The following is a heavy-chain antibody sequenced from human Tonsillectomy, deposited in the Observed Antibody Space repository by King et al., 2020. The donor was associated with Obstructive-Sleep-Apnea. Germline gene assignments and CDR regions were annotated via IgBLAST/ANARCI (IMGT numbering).Heavy chain of an antibody. D-gene: IGHD2-15*01. CDR2: IWYDGSNK. CDR1: GFTFSSYG. V-gene: IGHV3-33*01. Sequence: QLVQSGGGVVQPGRSLRLSCAASGFTFSSYGMHWVLQAPGKGLEWVAVIWYDGSNKYYADSVKGRFTISRDNSKNTLYLQMNSLRAEDTAVYYCARDLFYCSGGSCYPRYFDLWGRGTLVTVSS. CDR3: ARDLFYCSGGSCYPRYFDL. J-gene: IGHJ2*01.